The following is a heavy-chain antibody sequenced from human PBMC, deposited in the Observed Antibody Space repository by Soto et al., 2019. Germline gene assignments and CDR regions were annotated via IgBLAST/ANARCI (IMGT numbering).Heavy chain of an antibody. V-gene: IGHV3-30*18. CDR2: ISYDGSNK. Sequence: GGSLRLSCAASGFTFSSYGMHWVRQAPGKGLEWVAVISYDGSNKYYADSVKGRFTISRDNSKNTLYLQMNSLRAEDTAVYYCAKDTYPDTAPAVYYYGMDVWGQGTTVTVSS. CDR1: GFTFSSYG. D-gene: IGHD5-18*01. J-gene: IGHJ6*02. CDR3: AKDTYPDTAPAVYYYGMDV.